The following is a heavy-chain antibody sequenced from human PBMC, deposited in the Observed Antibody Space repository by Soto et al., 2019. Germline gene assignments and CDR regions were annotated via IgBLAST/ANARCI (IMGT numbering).Heavy chain of an antibody. J-gene: IGHJ6*02. CDR3: ARDTFPLRYFEILYYYYYGMDV. CDR2: ISSSSSYI. D-gene: IGHD3-9*01. V-gene: IGHV3-21*01. CDR1: GFTFSSYS. Sequence: GGSLRLSCAASGFTFSSYSMNWVRQAPGKGLEWVSSISSSSSYIYYADSVKGRFTISRDNAKNSLYLQMNSLRAEDTAVYCCARDTFPLRYFEILYYYYYGMDVWGQGTTVTVSS.